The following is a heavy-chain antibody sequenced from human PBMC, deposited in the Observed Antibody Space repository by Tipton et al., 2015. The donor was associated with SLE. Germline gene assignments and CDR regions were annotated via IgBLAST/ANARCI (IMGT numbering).Heavy chain of an antibody. V-gene: IGHV4-39*07. J-gene: IGHJ3*02. CDR1: GASISSSSYY. D-gene: IGHD3-10*01. CDR2: IYHTGST. Sequence: TLSLTCTVSGASISSSSYYWVWFRQPPKQGLEWIGWIYHTGSTDYNPSLKSRVTISVDTSKNQFSLRLSSVTAADTAVYYCARDYYGSGFDAFDIWGQGTMVTVSS. CDR3: ARDYYGSGFDAFDI.